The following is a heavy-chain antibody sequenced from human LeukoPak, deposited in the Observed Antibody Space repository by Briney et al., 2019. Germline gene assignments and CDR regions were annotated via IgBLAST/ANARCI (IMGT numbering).Heavy chain of an antibody. Sequence: SETLSLTCAVYGGSFSGYYWSWIRQPPGKGLEWIGEINHSGSTNYNPSLKSRVTISVDTSKNQFSLKLSSVTAADTAVYYCARVNIHNCHSCDYWGQGTLVTVSS. V-gene: IGHV4-34*01. D-gene: IGHD1-1*01. CDR3: ARVNIHNCHSCDY. CDR2: INHSGST. CDR1: GGSFSGYY. J-gene: IGHJ4*02.